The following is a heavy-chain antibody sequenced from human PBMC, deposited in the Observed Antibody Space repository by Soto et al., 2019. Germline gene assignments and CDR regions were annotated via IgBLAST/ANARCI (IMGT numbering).Heavy chain of an antibody. CDR3: ATGITAVRGVITY. Sequence: EVQLVESGGGLVKPGGSLRLSCAASGFTFSNAWMSWVRQAPGKGLEWVGRIKSKTDGGTTDYAAPVKGRFTISRDDSKNTLYLQMNSLMTEDTAVYYCATGITAVRGVITYWGQGALVTVSS. D-gene: IGHD3-10*01. CDR1: GFTFSNAW. J-gene: IGHJ4*02. V-gene: IGHV3-15*01. CDR2: IKSKTDGGTT.